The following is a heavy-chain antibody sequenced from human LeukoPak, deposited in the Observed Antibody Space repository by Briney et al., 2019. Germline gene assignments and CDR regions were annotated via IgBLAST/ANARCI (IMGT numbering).Heavy chain of an antibody. V-gene: IGHV3-15*01. D-gene: IGHD6-13*01. CDR2: IKSEADGGTT. CDR1: EFTFSTSY. CDR3: TAGHYSSL. J-gene: IGHJ4*02. Sequence: GESPRLSCVASEFTFSTSYMRWVRQAPGKGLEWVGHIKSEADGGTTHYAAPVRGRFTISRDASKNILYLQLDSLKPEDTGLYYCTAGHYSSLWGQGTLVTVSS.